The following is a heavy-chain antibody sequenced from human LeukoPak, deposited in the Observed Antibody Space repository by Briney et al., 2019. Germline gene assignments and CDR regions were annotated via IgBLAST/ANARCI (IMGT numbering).Heavy chain of an antibody. CDR1: GGSISSSYY. V-gene: IGHV4-59*01. Sequence: LETLSLTCTVSGGSISSSYYWSWIRQPPGKGLEWIGFIYYTGNTNYNPSLKSRVTISVDTSKNQFSLKLSSVTAADTAMYYCARDQYYDAFDIWGQGTMVIVSS. J-gene: IGHJ3*02. D-gene: IGHD1-26*01. CDR3: ARDQYYDAFDI. CDR2: IYYTGNT.